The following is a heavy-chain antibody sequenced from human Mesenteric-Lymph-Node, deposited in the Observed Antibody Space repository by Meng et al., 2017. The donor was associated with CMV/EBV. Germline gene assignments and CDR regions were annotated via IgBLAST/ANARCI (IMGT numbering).Heavy chain of an antibody. CDR1: GGSFSGYY. J-gene: IGHJ4*02. CDR3: ARGGDSGWYFDY. V-gene: IGHV4-34*01. Sequence: TCAVYGGSFSGYYWSWISQPPGKGLEWIGEINHSGSTNYNPSLKSRVTISVDTSKNQFSLKLSSVTAADTAVYYCARGGDSGWYFDYWGQGTLVTVSS. CDR2: INHSGST. D-gene: IGHD6-19*01.